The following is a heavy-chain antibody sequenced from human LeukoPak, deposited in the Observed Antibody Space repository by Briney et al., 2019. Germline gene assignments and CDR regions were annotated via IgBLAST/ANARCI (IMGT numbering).Heavy chain of an antibody. D-gene: IGHD1-26*01. V-gene: IGHV3-74*01. CDR3: ARGTGSYYSLGY. CDR1: GFSVSNYY. Sequence: GGSLRLSCAVSGFSVSNYYMNWVRQAPGKGLVWVSRINSDGSSTSYADSVKGRFTISRDNAKNTLYLQMDSLRAEDTAMYYCARGTGSYYSLGYWGQGTLVTVSS. J-gene: IGHJ4*02. CDR2: INSDGSST.